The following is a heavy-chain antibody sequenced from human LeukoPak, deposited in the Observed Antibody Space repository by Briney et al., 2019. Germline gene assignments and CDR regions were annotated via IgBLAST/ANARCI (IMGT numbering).Heavy chain of an antibody. CDR2: INHSGST. V-gene: IGHV4-34*01. CDR3: ARFGSDY. D-gene: IGHD3-10*01. J-gene: IGHJ4*02. CDR1: GFTFSIYE. Sequence: PGGSLRLSCAASGFTFSIYEMNWVRQPPGKGLEWIGEINHSGSTNYNPSLQSRVTISVDTSKNQFSLKLSSVTAADTAVYYCARFGSDYWGQGTLVTVSS.